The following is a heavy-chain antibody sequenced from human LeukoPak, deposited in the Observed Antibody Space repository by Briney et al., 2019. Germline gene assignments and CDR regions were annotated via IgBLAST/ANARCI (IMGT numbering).Heavy chain of an antibody. CDR2: IKEDGSEK. V-gene: IGHV3-7*01. CDR3: ARGGYCGSSSCYLGAFDI. Sequence: GGSLRLSCAASGLTVSSNYMSWVRQAPGKGLEWVANIKEDGSEKYYVDSVKGRFTISRDYAKNSLYLQMNSLRAEDTAVYYCARGGYCGSSSCYLGAFDIWGQGTMVTVSS. J-gene: IGHJ3*02. D-gene: IGHD2-2*01. CDR1: GLTVSSNY.